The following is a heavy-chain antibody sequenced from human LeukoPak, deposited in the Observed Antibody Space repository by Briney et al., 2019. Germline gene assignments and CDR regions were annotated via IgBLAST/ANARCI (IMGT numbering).Heavy chain of an antibody. Sequence: GGSLRLSCAVSGFSVTNNYMSWVRQAPGKGLEWVSVFYVGGATYYADSVKGRFTISRDNSENTLYLQMKSLRAEDTAGYYCARGDGYNFFDYWGQGTLVTVSS. D-gene: IGHD5-24*01. V-gene: IGHV3-53*01. CDR1: GFSVTNNY. CDR3: ARGDGYNFFDY. CDR2: FYVGGAT. J-gene: IGHJ4*02.